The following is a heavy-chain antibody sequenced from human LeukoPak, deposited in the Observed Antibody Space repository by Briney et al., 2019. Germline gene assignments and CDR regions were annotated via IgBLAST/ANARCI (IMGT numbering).Heavy chain of an antibody. CDR2: ISGSGGST. Sequence: GGSLRLSCAASGFTFNSYGMSWVRQAPGKGLEWVSAISGSGGSTYYADSVKGRFTISRDNSKNTLYLQMNSLRAEDTAVYYCAKVGAPYSSGWYGGWGQGTLVTVSS. V-gene: IGHV3-23*01. CDR1: GFTFNSYG. D-gene: IGHD6-19*01. J-gene: IGHJ4*02. CDR3: AKVGAPYSSGWYGG.